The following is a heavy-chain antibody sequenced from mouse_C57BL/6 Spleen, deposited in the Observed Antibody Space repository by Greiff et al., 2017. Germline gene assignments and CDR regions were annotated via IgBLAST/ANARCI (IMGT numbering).Heavy chain of an antibody. CDR1: GYSFTDYN. Sequence: VQLQQSGPELVKPGASVKISCKASGYSFTDYNMNWVKQSNGKSLEWIGVINPNYGTTSYNQKFKGKATLTVDQSSSTAYMQLNSLTSEDSAVYYCASQGVGDGYYVLFAYWGQGTLVTVSA. CDR3: ASQGVGDGYYVLFAY. D-gene: IGHD2-3*01. V-gene: IGHV1-39*01. J-gene: IGHJ3*01. CDR2: INPNYGTT.